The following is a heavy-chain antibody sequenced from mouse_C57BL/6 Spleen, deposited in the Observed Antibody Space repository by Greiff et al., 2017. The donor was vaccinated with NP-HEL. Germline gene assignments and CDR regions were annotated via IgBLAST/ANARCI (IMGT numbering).Heavy chain of an antibody. CDR3: TRSHYYYGSSYEGD. V-gene: IGHV1-15*01. D-gene: IGHD1-1*01. CDR1: GYTFTDYE. J-gene: IGHJ2*01. CDR2: IDPETGGT. Sequence: QVQLQQSGAELVRPGASVTLSCKASGYTFTDYEMHWVKQTPVHGLEWIGAIDPETGGTAYNQKFKGKAILTADKSSSTAYMELRSLTSEDSAVYYCTRSHYYYGSSYEGDWGQGTTLTVSS.